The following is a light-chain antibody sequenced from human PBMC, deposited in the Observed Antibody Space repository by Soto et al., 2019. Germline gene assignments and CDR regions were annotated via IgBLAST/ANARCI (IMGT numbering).Light chain of an antibody. CDR3: MQGLQTQFT. CDR2: LAS. Sequence: DFVMTQSPLSLSVTPGEAASISCRSNQSLLETDGYNYLHWYMQKPGQSPQPLIYLASTRAAGVPDRFSGSASGTEFTLKISRVEAEDVGVYYCMQGLQTQFTFGPGTKVDIK. J-gene: IGKJ3*01. CDR1: QSLLETDGYNY. V-gene: IGKV2-28*01.